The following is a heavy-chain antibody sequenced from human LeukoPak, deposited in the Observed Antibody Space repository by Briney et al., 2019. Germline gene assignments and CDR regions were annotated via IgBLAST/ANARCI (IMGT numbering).Heavy chain of an antibody. CDR2: ISYDGSNK. V-gene: IGHV3-30-3*01. J-gene: IGHJ6*02. CDR1: GFTFSSYA. D-gene: IGHD3-22*01. Sequence: GGSLRLSCAASGFTFSSYAMHWVRQAPGKGLEWVAVISYDGSNKYYADSVKGRFTISRDNSKNTLYLQMNSLRAEDTAVYYCARVYSTTYYDSSGTTPPYYYYYGMDVWGQGTTVTVSS. CDR3: ARVYSTTYYDSSGTTPPYYYYYGMDV.